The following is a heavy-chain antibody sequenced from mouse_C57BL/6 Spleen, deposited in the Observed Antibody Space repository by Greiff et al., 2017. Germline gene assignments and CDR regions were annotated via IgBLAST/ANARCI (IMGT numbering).Heavy chain of an antibody. J-gene: IGHJ1*03. CDR3: TNREEFDV. CDR2: IRLKSDNYAT. Sequence: EVKLQESGGGLVQPGGSMKLSCVASGFTFSNYWMNWVRQSPEKGLEWVAQIRLKSDNYATHYAESVKGRFTISRDDSKSSVYLQMNNLRAEDTGIYYCTNREEFDVWGTGTTVTVSS. V-gene: IGHV6-3*01. CDR1: GFTFSNYW.